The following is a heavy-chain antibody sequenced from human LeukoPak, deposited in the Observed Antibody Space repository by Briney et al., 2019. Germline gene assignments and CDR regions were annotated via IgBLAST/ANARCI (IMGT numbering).Heavy chain of an antibody. D-gene: IGHD3-10*01. CDR1: GGSFSGYY. CDR2: INHSGST. Sequence: SETLSLTCAVYGGSFSGYYWSWIRQPPGKGLELIGEINHSGSTNYNPSLKSRVTISVDTSKNHFSLKLSSVTAADTAVYYCARGGTMGRSYYYYGMDVWGQGTTVTVSS. CDR3: ARGGTMGRSYYYYGMDV. J-gene: IGHJ6*02. V-gene: IGHV4-34*01.